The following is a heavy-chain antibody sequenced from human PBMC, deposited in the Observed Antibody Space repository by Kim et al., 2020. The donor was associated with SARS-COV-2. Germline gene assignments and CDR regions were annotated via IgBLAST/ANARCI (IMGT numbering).Heavy chain of an antibody. CDR2: IKSKTDGGTT. D-gene: IGHD3-16*02. CDR3: TTDPGMITFGGVIVTNY. CDR1: GFTFSNAW. J-gene: IGHJ4*02. Sequence: GGSLRLSCAASGFTFSNAWMSWVRQAPGKGLEWVGRIKSKTDGGTTDYAAPVKGRFTISRDDSKNTLYLQMNSLKTEDTAVYYCTTDPGMITFGGVIVTNYWGQGTLVTVSS. V-gene: IGHV3-15*01.